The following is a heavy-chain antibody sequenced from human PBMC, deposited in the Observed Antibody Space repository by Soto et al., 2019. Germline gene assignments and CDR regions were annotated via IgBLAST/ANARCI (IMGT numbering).Heavy chain of an antibody. J-gene: IGHJ5*02. V-gene: IGHV1-69*12. D-gene: IGHD3-22*01. Sequence: QVQLVQSGAEVKKPGSSVKVSCKASGGTFSSYAITWVRQAPGQGLEWMGGIIPIFGTANYAQKFQGRVTITADESTSTASMELRRLRSEDTALYYCARDRGPSSGYYPYWFDPWGQGTLVTVSS. CDR1: GGTFSSYA. CDR2: IIPIFGTA. CDR3: ARDRGPSSGYYPYWFDP.